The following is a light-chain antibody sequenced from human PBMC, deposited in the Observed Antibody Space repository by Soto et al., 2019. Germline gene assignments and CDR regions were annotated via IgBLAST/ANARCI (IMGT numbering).Light chain of an antibody. Sequence: DIQMAQSPSTLPANIGDRVSITCRASQTINTWLAWYQQKPGKAPNLLIYQASTLETGVPSRFSGSGSGTEFTLTISGLQPDGFASYYCQQYDNYPLTFGGGTKVEI. V-gene: IGKV1-5*03. CDR2: QAS. CDR3: QQYDNYPLT. J-gene: IGKJ4*01. CDR1: QTINTW.